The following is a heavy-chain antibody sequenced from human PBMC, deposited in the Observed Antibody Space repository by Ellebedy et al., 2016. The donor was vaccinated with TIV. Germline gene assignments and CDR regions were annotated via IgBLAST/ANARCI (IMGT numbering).Heavy chain of an antibody. CDR3: AKEVGGNRGGNTDS. CDR2: ISESGIYT. CDR1: GFTLVDYA. D-gene: IGHD3-10*01. V-gene: IGHV3-23*01. J-gene: IGHJ4*02. Sequence: GGSLRLSCAASGFTLVDYAMNWVRQAPGKGLEWVSAISESGIYTVYADSVRGRFTISRDISKNILYLQMNSLRAEDTAIYYCAKEVGGNRGGNTDSWGQGTLVTVSS.